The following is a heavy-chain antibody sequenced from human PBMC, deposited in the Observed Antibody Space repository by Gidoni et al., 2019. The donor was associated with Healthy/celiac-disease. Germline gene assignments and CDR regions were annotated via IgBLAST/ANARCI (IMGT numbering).Heavy chain of an antibody. V-gene: IGHV3-53*04. Sequence: EVQLVESGGGLVQPGGFLRLSCAASGFPVSSKYMSWCRQAPGKGLEWVSVIYSGGSTYYADSVKGRFTISRHNSKNTLYLQMNSLRAEDTAVYYCARGLADYGLGWYFDLWGRGTLVTVSS. CDR3: ARGLADYGLGWYFDL. CDR2: IYSGGST. J-gene: IGHJ2*01. CDR1: GFPVSSKY. D-gene: IGHD4-17*01.